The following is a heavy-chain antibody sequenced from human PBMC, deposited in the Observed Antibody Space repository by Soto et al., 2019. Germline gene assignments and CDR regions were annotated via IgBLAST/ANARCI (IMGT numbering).Heavy chain of an antibody. J-gene: IGHJ4*02. D-gene: IGHD3-10*01. Sequence: EVQLVESGGGLVKPGGSLRLSCAASGFTFSSYNMNWVRQAPGKGLEWVSSISISSSYIYYADSVKGRFTISRDNAKNSLYLQMNSLRADDTAVYYCARRTRWFVELTTRYFDYWGQGTLVTVSS. CDR2: ISISSSYI. CDR3: ARRTRWFVELTTRYFDY. CDR1: GFTFSSYN. V-gene: IGHV3-21*01.